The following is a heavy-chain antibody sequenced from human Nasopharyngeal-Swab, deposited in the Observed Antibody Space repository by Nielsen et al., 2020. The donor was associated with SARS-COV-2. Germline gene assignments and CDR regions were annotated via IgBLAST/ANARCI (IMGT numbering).Heavy chain of an antibody. CDR1: GYTFTSYG. Sequence: ASVKVSCKASGYTFTSYGISWVRQAPGQGLEWMGWISANNGNTNYAQKLQGRVTMTTDTSTSTAYMELRSLRSDDTAVYYCARSPIVATVFVFDYWGQGTLVTVSS. D-gene: IGHD5-12*01. CDR2: ISANNGNT. V-gene: IGHV1-18*01. J-gene: IGHJ4*02. CDR3: ARSPIVATVFVFDY.